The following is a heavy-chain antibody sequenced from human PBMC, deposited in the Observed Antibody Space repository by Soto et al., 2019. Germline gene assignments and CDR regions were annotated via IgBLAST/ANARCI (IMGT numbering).Heavy chain of an antibody. D-gene: IGHD3-16*01. Sequence: EVQLLESGGGLEQPGGSLRLSCAASGFTFNSYAMTWVRQAPGKGLEWVSAISGSGGYTYYADSVKGRFTISRDNSKNTLCLQRNSLTAEDTAIYYCAKERYYDYVWETYYYYGMDVWGQGATVTVSS. CDR3: AKERYYDYVWETYYYYGMDV. CDR1: GFTFNSYA. CDR2: ISGSGGYT. J-gene: IGHJ6*02. V-gene: IGHV3-23*01.